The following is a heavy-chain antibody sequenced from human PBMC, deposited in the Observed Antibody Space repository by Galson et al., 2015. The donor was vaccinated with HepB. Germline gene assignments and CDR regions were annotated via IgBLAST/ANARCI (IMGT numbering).Heavy chain of an antibody. J-gene: IGHJ5*02. CDR2: INAANGNS. Sequence: SVKVSCKASGYTFTTYAIHWVRQAPGQRLEWMGWINAANGNSKYSQQFQGSVTITRDTSASTAYMELSSLRSDDTAVYYCGRSLGTSSYTAWGQGTLVTVSS. CDR3: GRSLGTSSYTA. V-gene: IGHV1-3*01. D-gene: IGHD6-13*01. CDR1: GYTFTTYA.